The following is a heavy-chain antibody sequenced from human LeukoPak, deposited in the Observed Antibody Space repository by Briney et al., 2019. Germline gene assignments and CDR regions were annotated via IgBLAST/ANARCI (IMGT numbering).Heavy chain of an antibody. CDR1: GGSISSSSYY. CDR2: IYYSGST. V-gene: IGHV4-39*01. J-gene: IGHJ4*02. Sequence: PSETLSLTCTVSGGSISSSSYYWGWIRQPPGKGLEWIGSIYYSGSTYYNPSLKSRVTISVDTSKNQFSLKLSSVTAADTAVYYCARHRRRGSYYLYDFDYWGQGTLVTVSS. CDR3: ARHRRRGSYYLYDFDY. D-gene: IGHD1-26*01.